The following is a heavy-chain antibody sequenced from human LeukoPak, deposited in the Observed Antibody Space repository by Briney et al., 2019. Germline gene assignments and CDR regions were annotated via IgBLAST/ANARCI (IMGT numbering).Heavy chain of an antibody. Sequence: SETLSLTCAVYGGSFSGYYWSWIRQPPGKGLEWIGEINHSGSTNYNPSLKSRVTISVDTSKNQFSLKLSSVTAADTAVYYCASAVVPAAPFDYWGQGTLVTVPS. CDR3: ASAVVPAAPFDY. D-gene: IGHD2-2*01. J-gene: IGHJ4*02. CDR2: INHSGST. V-gene: IGHV4-34*01. CDR1: GGSFSGYY.